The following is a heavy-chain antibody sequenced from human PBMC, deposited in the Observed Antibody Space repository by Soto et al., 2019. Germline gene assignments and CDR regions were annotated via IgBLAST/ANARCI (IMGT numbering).Heavy chain of an antibody. Sequence: GASVKVSCKASGGTFTSQNMHWVRQAPGQGLEWMGGIIPIFGTANYAQKFQGRVTITADESTSTAYMELNSLRAEDTAVYYCAKPHYYDSSGYYDPGNWFDPWGQGTLVTVSS. CDR1: GGTFTSQN. CDR3: AKPHYYDSSGYYDPGNWFDP. D-gene: IGHD3-22*01. J-gene: IGHJ5*02. V-gene: IGHV1-69*13. CDR2: IIPIFGTA.